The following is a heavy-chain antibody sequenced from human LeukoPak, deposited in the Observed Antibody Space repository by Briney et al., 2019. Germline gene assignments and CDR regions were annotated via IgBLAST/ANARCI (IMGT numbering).Heavy chain of an antibody. CDR2: ISYDGSNK. J-gene: IGHJ4*02. V-gene: IGHV3-30*18. CDR3: AKDKSRNYDSSGSIDY. D-gene: IGHD3-22*01. CDR1: GFTFSSHV. Sequence: PGGSLRLSCAASGFTFSSHVMHWVRQAPGKGLEWVAVISYDGSNKYYADSVKGRFTISRDNSKNTLYLQMNSLRAEDTAVYCCAKDKSRNYDSSGSIDYWGQGTLVTVSS.